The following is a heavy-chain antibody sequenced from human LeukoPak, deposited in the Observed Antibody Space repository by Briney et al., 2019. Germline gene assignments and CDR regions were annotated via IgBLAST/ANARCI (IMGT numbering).Heavy chain of an antibody. CDR3: ARDYRNSLVGRDMDV. Sequence: SVKVSCKASGCTFSTYGISWVRQAPGQGLEWMGGIIPFFGTANYARKFQDRVTITADESTRTAYMELRSLRSDDTAVYYCARDYRNSLVGRDMDVWGKGTTVTVSS. CDR2: IIPFFGTA. J-gene: IGHJ6*03. D-gene: IGHD1-26*01. CDR1: GCTFSTYG. V-gene: IGHV1-69*01.